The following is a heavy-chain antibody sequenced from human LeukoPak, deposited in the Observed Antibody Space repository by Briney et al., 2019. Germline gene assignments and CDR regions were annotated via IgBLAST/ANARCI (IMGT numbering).Heavy chain of an antibody. V-gene: IGHV3-48*03. CDR1: GLTCSNYE. CDR2: ISGRGPGI. D-gene: IGHD3-22*01. CDR3: ARVYYDRSGYHNWFDT. Sequence: GRSLRLSCAASGLTCSNYEMNWVRPPPGKGLEWVSYISGRGPGIYYANSVKGRYTIAKDNAENSLYLQKSSLRAEDTAVYYCARVYYDRSGYHNWFDTWGQGTLVTVSS. J-gene: IGHJ5*02.